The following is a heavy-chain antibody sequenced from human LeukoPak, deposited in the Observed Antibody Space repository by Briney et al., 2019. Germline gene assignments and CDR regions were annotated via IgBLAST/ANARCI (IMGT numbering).Heavy chain of an antibody. Sequence: PSQTLSLTCTVSGGSISSGGYYWSWIRQHPGKGLEWIGYIYDSGSTYYNPSLKSRVTISVDTSKNQFSLKLSSVTAADTAVYYCAREQQLVRGSGAFDIWGQGTMVTVSS. D-gene: IGHD6-13*01. V-gene: IGHV4-31*03. CDR3: AREQQLVRGSGAFDI. J-gene: IGHJ3*02. CDR1: GGSISSGGYY. CDR2: IYDSGST.